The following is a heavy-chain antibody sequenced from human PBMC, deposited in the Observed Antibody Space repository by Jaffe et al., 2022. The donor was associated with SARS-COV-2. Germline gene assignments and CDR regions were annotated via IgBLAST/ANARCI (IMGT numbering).Heavy chain of an antibody. V-gene: IGHV4-59*01. Sequence: QVQLQESGPGLVKPSETLSLTCTVSDGSISSYYWSWIRQPPGKGLEWIGYVYYSGSTNYNPSLKSRVTTSIDTSRNQFSLKLSSVTATDTAVYYCAGGDYAEYFQHWGQGSLVTVSS. CDR2: VYYSGST. D-gene: IGHD4-17*01. J-gene: IGHJ1*01. CDR1: DGSISSYY. CDR3: AGGDYAEYFQH.